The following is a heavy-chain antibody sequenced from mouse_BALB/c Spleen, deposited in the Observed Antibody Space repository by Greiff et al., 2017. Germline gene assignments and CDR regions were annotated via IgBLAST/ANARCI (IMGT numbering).Heavy chain of an antibody. CDR2: IRFSGST. CDR1: GDSITSGY. Sequence: EVQLQESGPSLVQPSQTLSLTCSVTGDSITSGYWNWIRKFPGNKLEYMGYIRFSGSTYYNPSLNSRISITRDTSNNQYYLQLNSVTTEDTATYYCAVIYYDYGAMDYWGQGTSVTVSS. J-gene: IGHJ4*01. CDR3: AVIYYDYGAMDY. D-gene: IGHD2-4*01. V-gene: IGHV3-8*02.